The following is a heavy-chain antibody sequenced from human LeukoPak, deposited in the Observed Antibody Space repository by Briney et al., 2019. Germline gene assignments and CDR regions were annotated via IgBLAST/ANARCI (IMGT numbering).Heavy chain of an antibody. J-gene: IGHJ4*02. CDR1: GFTFSSYA. Sequence: GGSLRLSCAASGFTFSSYAMSWVRQAPGKGLEWVSAISDDSNYIYYADSVKGRFTISRDNSRNTLYLQMNSLRAEDTAVYYCAKHLWRDLLWFGEGYYFGYWGQGTLVTVSS. D-gene: IGHD3-10*01. CDR2: ISDDSNYI. CDR3: AKHLWRDLLWFGEGYYFGY. V-gene: IGHV3-23*01.